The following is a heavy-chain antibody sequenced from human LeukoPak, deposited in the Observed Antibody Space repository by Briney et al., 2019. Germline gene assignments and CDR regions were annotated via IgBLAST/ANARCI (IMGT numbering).Heavy chain of an antibody. J-gene: IGHJ4*02. Sequence: SETLSLTCAVYGGSFSGYYWSWIRQPPGKGLEWIGEINHSGSTNYNPSLKSRVTISVDTSKNQFSLKLSSVTAADTAVYYCSRAYYDSSGYYYVYFWGQGTLVTVSS. V-gene: IGHV4-34*01. D-gene: IGHD3-22*01. CDR2: INHSGST. CDR3: SRAYYDSSGYYYVYF. CDR1: GGSFSGYY.